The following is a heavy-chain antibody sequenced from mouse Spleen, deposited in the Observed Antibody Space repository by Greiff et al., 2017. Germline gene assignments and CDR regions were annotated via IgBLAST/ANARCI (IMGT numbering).Heavy chain of an antibody. CDR1: GFTFSSYA. D-gene: IGHD4-1*01. Sequence: EVQVVESGGGLVKPGGSLKLSCAASGFTFSSYAMSWVRQTPEKRLEWVATISSGGSYTYYPDSVKGRFTISRDNAKNTLYLQMSSLRSEDTAMYYCARQGLTGNAMDYWGQGTTLTVSS. CDR2: ISSGGSYT. J-gene: IGHJ4*01. V-gene: IGHV5-9-3*01. CDR3: ARQGLTGNAMDY.